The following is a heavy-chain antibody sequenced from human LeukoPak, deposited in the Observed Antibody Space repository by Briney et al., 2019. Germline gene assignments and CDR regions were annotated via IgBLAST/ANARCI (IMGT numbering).Heavy chain of an antibody. CDR2: INHSGST. D-gene: IGHD2-15*01. CDR3: ARRRIYCSGGSCYRGAFDI. V-gene: IGHV4-34*01. Sequence: PSETLSLTCAVSGGSFSGYYWSWIRQPPGKGVEWIGEINHSGSTNYNPSLKSRVTISVDTSKNQFSLKLSSVTAADTAVYYCARRRIYCSGGSCYRGAFDIWGQGTMVTVSS. J-gene: IGHJ3*02. CDR1: GGSFSGYY.